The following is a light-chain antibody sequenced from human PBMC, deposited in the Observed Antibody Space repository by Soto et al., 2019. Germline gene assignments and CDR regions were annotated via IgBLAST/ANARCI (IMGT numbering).Light chain of an antibody. CDR1: QSISSW. V-gene: IGKV1-5*01. Sequence: DIQMTQSPSTLSTSVGDGVTITCRASQSISSWLAWNQQKPRKAPKLLIYDASKLPSGVPPRFIGGGYGTEFTLTITSLQPDDVATYFCQQYNSYSTFGQGTKVDIK. CDR3: QQYNSYST. J-gene: IGKJ1*01. CDR2: DAS.